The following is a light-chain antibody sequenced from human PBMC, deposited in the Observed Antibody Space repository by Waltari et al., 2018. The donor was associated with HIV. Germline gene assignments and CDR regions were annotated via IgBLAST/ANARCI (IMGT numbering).Light chain of an antibody. CDR2: DAS. CDR3: QQYDNLLT. J-gene: IGKJ4*01. V-gene: IGKV1-33*01. CDR1: QDINNY. Sequence: DIQMTQSPSSLSASVGDRVTITCQASQDINNYLNWYQQKPGKAPKLLIYDASNLETGVPSRFSGSGSGTDFTCTISSLQSEDIATYYCQQYDNLLTFGGGTKVELK.